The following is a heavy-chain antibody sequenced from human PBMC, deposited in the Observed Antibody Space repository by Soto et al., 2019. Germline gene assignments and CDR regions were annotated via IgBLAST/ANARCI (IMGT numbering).Heavy chain of an antibody. CDR1: GDTFTDYY. V-gene: IGHV1-2*04. CDR2: INPNSGGT. J-gene: IGHJ4*02. CDR3: ARSTSWELLLLDY. D-gene: IGHD1-26*01. Sequence: GASVKVSYKSSGDTFTDYYIHWVRQAPGKGLEWLGWINPNSGGTNYAQKFQGWVTMTRDTSISTAYMELSRLRSDDTAVYYCARSTSWELLLLDYWGQGTLVTVSS.